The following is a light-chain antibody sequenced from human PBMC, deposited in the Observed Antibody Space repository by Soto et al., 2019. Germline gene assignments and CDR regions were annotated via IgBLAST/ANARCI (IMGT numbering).Light chain of an antibody. CDR1: SGHSSYA. V-gene: IGLV4-69*01. CDR3: QTWGTGIPPVV. J-gene: IGLJ2*01. CDR2: LNSDGSH. Sequence: QPVLTQSPSASASLGASVKLTCTLSSGHSSYAIAWHQQQPEKSPRYLMKLNSDGSHSKGDGIPDRFSGSSSGAERYLTISSLQSEDEADYYCQTWGTGIPPVVFGGGTKLTVL.